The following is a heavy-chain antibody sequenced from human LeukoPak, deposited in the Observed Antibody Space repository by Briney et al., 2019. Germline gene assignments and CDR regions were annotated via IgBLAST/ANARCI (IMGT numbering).Heavy chain of an antibody. CDR1: GGSTRNYC. CDR2: IHYRGNT. V-gene: IGHV4-59*08. CDR3: ARHLSNYGSGTYTAFDI. Sequence: PSETLSLTCTVSGGSTRNYCWSWVRRPPGKGLQWIGNIHYRGNTDYSPSLKSRVTISSDTSRISLKVTSVTAADTAVYYCARHLSNYGSGTYTAFDIWGQGAMVTVSS. J-gene: IGHJ3*02. D-gene: IGHD3-10*01.